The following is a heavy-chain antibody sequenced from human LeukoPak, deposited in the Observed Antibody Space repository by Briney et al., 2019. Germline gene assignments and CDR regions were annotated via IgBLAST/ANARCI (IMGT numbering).Heavy chain of an antibody. J-gene: IGHJ6*02. D-gene: IGHD2-2*01. CDR2: INPNSGGT. CDR3: ARERMGLGYCSSTSCRESRYYYYGMDV. Sequence: ASVKVSCKAPGYTFTGYYMHWVRQAPGQGLEWMGWINPNSGGTNYAQKFQGRVTMTRDTSISTAYMELSRLRSDDTAVYYCARERMGLGYCSSTSCRESRYYYYGMDVWGQGTTVTVSS. CDR1: GYTFTGYY. V-gene: IGHV1-2*02.